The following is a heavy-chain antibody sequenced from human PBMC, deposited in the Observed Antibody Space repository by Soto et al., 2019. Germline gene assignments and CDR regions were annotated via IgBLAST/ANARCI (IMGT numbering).Heavy chain of an antibody. CDR3: ATDAGYGGNLPFDY. CDR1: GYTFTSYA. J-gene: IGHJ4*02. Sequence: ASVKVSCKASGYTFTSYAMHWVRQAPGQRLEWMGWINAGNGNTKYSQKFQGRVTITTDTSASTAYMELSSLRSEDTAVYYCATDAGYGGNLPFDYWGQGTLVTVSS. V-gene: IGHV1-3*01. D-gene: IGHD4-17*01. CDR2: INAGNGNT.